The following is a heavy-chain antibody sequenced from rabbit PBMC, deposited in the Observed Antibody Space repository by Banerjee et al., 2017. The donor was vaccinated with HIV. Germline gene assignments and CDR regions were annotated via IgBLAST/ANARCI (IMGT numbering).Heavy chain of an antibody. CDR3: ARTPYTYAYAGYAYASYFNL. J-gene: IGHJ4*01. CDR1: GFSFSSSYY. Sequence: QSLQESGGGLFQPGGSLALTCTASGFSFSSSYYMCWVRQAPGKGLEWIGYITYGGSAYYASWVKGRFTISRDNAQNTVSLQLNSLTAADTASYFCARTPYTYAYAGYAYASYFNLWGQGTLVTVS. D-gene: IGHD6-1*01. V-gene: IGHV1S28*01. CDR2: ITYGGSA.